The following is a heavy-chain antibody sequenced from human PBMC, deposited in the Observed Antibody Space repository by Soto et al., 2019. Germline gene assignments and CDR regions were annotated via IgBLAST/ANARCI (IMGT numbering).Heavy chain of an antibody. CDR3: ARLLPGYDILTGPKPRYFDY. J-gene: IGHJ4*02. D-gene: IGHD3-9*01. Sequence: SETLSLTCAVYGGSFSGYYWSWIRQPPGKGLEWIGEINHSGSTNYNPSLKSRVTISVDTSKNQFSLKLSSVTAADTAVYYCARLLPGYDILTGPKPRYFDYWGQGTLVTVSS. CDR1: GGSFSGYY. CDR2: INHSGST. V-gene: IGHV4-34*01.